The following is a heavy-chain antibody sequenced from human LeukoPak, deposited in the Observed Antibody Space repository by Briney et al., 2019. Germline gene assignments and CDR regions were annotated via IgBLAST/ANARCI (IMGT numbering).Heavy chain of an antibody. CDR1: GGSISSGGYY. CDR2: IYYSGST. V-gene: IGHV4-61*08. Sequence: PSETLSLTCTVSGGSISSGGYYWSCIRQHPGKGLEWIGYIYYSGSTNYNPSLKSRVTISVDTSKNQFSLKLSYVTAADTAVYYCARRPTVVTTFDYWGQGTLVTVSS. D-gene: IGHD4-23*01. CDR3: ARRPTVVTTFDY. J-gene: IGHJ4*02.